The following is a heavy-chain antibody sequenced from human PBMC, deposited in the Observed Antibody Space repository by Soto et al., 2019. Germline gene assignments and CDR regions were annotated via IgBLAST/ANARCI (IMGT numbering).Heavy chain of an antibody. J-gene: IGHJ5*02. CDR3: ARARPPFNWFDR. V-gene: IGHV1-2*02. D-gene: IGHD6-6*01. CDR2: INLNSGDT. Sequence: ASVKVSCKXSGYTFTDYYMEWVRQAPGQGLEWMGWINLNSGDTNFAQQFQGRVTMTRDTSITTAYMDLTRLISDDTAVYYCARARPPFNWFDRWGQGTLVTVSS. CDR1: GYTFTDYY.